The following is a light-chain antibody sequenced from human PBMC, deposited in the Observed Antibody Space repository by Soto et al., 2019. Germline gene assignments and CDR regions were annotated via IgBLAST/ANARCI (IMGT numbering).Light chain of an antibody. CDR2: DVS. V-gene: IGLV2-14*01. CDR3: NSYTGNSALV. Sequence: QSVLTQPASVSGSPGQSITISCTGTSSDVGSYKYVSWYQQHPGHAPKLMIYDVSYRPSGVSDRFSGSKSGNTASLTISGLQAEDEADYYCNSYTGNSALVFGTGTKV. CDR1: SSDVGSYKY. J-gene: IGLJ1*01.